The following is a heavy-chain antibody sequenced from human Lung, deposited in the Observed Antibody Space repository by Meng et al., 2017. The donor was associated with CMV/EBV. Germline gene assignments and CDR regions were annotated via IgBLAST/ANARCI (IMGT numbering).Heavy chain of an antibody. D-gene: IGHD2-15*01. J-gene: IGHJ4*02. CDR3: ARALYCSLGPCYSWVH. Sequence: YGRSRTNDYRTWIRQDRGEGLEWIGDISRSGSTDYKPSLDSRVTISVDSSRSQVSLKVNSVTAADAAVYYCARALYCSLGPCYSWVHWGQGTLVTVSS. CDR2: ISRSGST. V-gene: IGHV4-34*01. CDR1: GRSRTNDY.